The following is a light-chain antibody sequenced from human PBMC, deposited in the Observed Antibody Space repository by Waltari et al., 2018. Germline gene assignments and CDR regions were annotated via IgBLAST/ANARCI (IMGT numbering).Light chain of an antibody. V-gene: IGLV1-47*01. CDR2: KNN. Sequence: SVLTQPPSASGTPGQTVTIPCSGSSSNIGGNFVYWYQQPPGMAPQLLFYKNNQRPSGVLDRLSGSKSGASAALAISGHRSDEEAEYYWAAWDDNLTGPLFGGGTKVTVL. CDR1: SSNIGGNF. CDR3: AAWDDNLTGPL. J-gene: IGLJ3*02.